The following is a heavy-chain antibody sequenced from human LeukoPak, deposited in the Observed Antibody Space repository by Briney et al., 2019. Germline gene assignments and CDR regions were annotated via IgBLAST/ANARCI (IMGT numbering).Heavy chain of an antibody. D-gene: IGHD2-2*01. CDR2: INPSGGST. Sequence: GASVKVSCKASGYTFTNYYMHWVRQAPGQGLEWMGIINPSGGSTSHAQKFQGRVTMTRDTSTSTVYMELSSLRSEDTAVYYCARDGTRYQLPASYYYYYGMDVWGQGTTVTVSS. V-gene: IGHV1-46*01. CDR3: ARDGTRYQLPASYYYYYGMDV. J-gene: IGHJ6*02. CDR1: GYTFTNYY.